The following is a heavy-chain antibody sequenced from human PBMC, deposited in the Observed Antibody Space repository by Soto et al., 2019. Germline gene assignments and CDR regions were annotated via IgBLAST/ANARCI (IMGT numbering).Heavy chain of an antibody. J-gene: IGHJ5*02. CDR2: INTDGSRA. Sequence: EVQLVESGGDLVQPGGSLRLSCAASGFTFSNYWMPWVRQAPGKGLMWVSRINTDGSRATYADSVQGRFGISRDNAKNTVYLQMNSLRAEDTAVYYCARVKLGSYDWVDPWGQGTLVTVSS. CDR3: ARVKLGSYDWVDP. CDR1: GFTFSNYW. V-gene: IGHV3-74*01. D-gene: IGHD3-16*01.